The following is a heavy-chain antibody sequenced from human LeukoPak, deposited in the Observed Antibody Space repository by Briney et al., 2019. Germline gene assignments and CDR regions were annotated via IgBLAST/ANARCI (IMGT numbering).Heavy chain of an antibody. J-gene: IGHJ3*02. Sequence: PGGSLRLSCAASGFTFSDYYMSWIRQAPGKGLDWVSYISSSASTIYYADSAKGRFTISRDSAKNSLYLQMNSLRAEDTAVYYCARSRAAYDAFDIWGQGTMVTVSS. CDR3: ARSRAAYDAFDI. CDR1: GFTFSDYY. CDR2: ISSSASTI. D-gene: IGHD6-25*01. V-gene: IGHV3-11*01.